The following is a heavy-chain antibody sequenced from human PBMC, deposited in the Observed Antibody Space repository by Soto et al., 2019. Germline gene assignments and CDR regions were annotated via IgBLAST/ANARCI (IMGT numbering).Heavy chain of an antibody. CDR3: ASFWEDYDILTGPFDT. V-gene: IGHV4-31*03. J-gene: IGHJ5*02. Sequence: SETLSLSCTVSVGSISSGGYYWSWFRPHPGKGLEWIGYIYYSGSTYYNPSLKSRVTISVDTSKNQFSLKLSSVTAADTAVYYCASFWEDYDILTGPFDTWGQGTLLTVSS. CDR2: IYYSGST. D-gene: IGHD3-9*01. CDR1: VGSISSGGYY.